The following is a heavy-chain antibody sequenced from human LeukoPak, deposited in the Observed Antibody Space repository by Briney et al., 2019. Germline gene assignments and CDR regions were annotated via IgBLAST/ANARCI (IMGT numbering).Heavy chain of an antibody. V-gene: IGHV4-38-2*02. CDR1: GYSISNAYY. D-gene: IGHD3-9*01. CDR2: IYYSGSI. Sequence: SETLSLTCSVSGYSISNAYYWGWIRQPPGKGLEWIGSIYYSGSIFYNPSLKSRVTISVDTSKNQFSLRMSSVTAADTAVYYCAKTPPTIFGHFDLWGRGTLVTVSS. J-gene: IGHJ2*01. CDR3: AKTPPTIFGHFDL.